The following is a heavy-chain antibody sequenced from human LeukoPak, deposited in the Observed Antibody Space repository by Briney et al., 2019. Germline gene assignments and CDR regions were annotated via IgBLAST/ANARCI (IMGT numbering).Heavy chain of an antibody. V-gene: IGHV5-51*01. J-gene: IGHJ4*02. CDR1: GYSFASYW. Sequence: GESLKISCKGSGYSFASYWIGWVRQMPGKGLELMGIIYPGDSDSRYSPSFQGQVTISADKSISTAYLQWSSLKASDTAIYYCARQADYGGNSRFDYWDQGTLVSVSS. CDR2: IYPGDSDS. D-gene: IGHD4-23*01. CDR3: ARQADYGGNSRFDY.